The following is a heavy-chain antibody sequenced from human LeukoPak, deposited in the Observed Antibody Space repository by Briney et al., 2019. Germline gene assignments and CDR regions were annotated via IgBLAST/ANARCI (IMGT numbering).Heavy chain of an antibody. J-gene: IGHJ4*02. CDR1: GGTFSSYT. D-gene: IGHD2-21*01. Sequence: SVKVSCKASGGTFSSYTISWVRQAPGQGLEWMGRIIPILGIANYAQKSQGRVTITADKSTSTAYMELSSLRSEDTAVYYCARDPIVVVKNQPYYFDYWGQGTLVTVSS. CDR2: IIPILGIA. V-gene: IGHV1-69*04. CDR3: ARDPIVVVKNQPYYFDY.